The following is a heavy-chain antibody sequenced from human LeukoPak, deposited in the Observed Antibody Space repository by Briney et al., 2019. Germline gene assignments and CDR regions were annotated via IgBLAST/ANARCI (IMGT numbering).Heavy chain of an antibody. CDR1: GFTFSSHA. V-gene: IGHV3-23*01. CDR2: ISGSGGST. J-gene: IGHJ4*02. Sequence: GGSLRLSCAASGFTFSSHAMSWVRQAPGKGLEWVSAISGSGGSTYYADSVKGRFTISRDNSKNTLYLQMNSLRAEDTAVYYCASKISAGATQYYFDYWGQGTLVTVSS. CDR3: ASKISAGATQYYFDY. D-gene: IGHD1-26*01.